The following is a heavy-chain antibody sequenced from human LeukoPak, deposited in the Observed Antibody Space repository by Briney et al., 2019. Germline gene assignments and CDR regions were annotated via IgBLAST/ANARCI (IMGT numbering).Heavy chain of an antibody. D-gene: IGHD1-26*01. CDR1: GFTFSSYG. CDR3: AKDLYSGSYLGWFDP. Sequence: GGSLRLSCADAGFTFSSYGMNWFRQAPGKGLEWVSAITTGDGSTYYADSVKGRFTISRDNSKNTLYLQMNGLRAEDTAVYYCAKDLYSGSYLGWFDPWGQGTLVTVSS. V-gene: IGHV3-23*01. J-gene: IGHJ5*02. CDR2: ITTGDGST.